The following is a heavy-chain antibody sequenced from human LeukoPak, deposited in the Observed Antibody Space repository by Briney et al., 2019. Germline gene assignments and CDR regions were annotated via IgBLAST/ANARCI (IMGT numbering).Heavy chain of an antibody. CDR2: IWYDGSNK. Sequence: PGGSLRLSCAASGFTFSSYGMHWVRQAPGKGLEWVAVIWYDGSNKYYADSVKGRFTISRDNAKNSLYLQMNSLRAEDTAVYYCARDRDGYPGYWGQGTLVTVSS. CDR1: GFTFSSYG. V-gene: IGHV3-33*01. D-gene: IGHD5-24*01. CDR3: ARDRDGYPGY. J-gene: IGHJ4*02.